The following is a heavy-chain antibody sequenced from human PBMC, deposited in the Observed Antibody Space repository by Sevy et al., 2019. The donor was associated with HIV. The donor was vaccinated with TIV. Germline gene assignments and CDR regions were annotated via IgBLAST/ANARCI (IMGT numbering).Heavy chain of an antibody. Sequence: GGSLRLSCAASGFTFSSYGMHWVRQAPGKGLEWVAFRGYDGSNNYYADSVEGRFTISRDNSKNTLYLQMNSLRAEDTAVYYCATLGIAVAGAFPWGQGTLVTVSS. D-gene: IGHD6-19*01. CDR3: ATLGIAVAGAFP. V-gene: IGHV3-30*02. CDR1: GFTFSSYG. J-gene: IGHJ5*02. CDR2: RGYDGSNN.